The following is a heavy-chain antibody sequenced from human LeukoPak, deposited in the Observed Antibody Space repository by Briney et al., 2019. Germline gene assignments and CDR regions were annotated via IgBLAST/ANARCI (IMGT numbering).Heavy chain of an antibody. CDR1: GGTFSSYA. CDR2: IIPIFGTA. V-gene: IGHV1-69*01. CDR3: ARVSPLRYFDWLGATFDY. Sequence: SVKVSCKASGGTFSSYAISWVRQAPGQGLEWMGGIIPIFGTANYAQKFQGRVTITADESTSTAYMELSSLGSEDTAVYYCARVSPLRYFDWLGATFDYWGQGTLVTVSS. J-gene: IGHJ4*02. D-gene: IGHD3-9*01.